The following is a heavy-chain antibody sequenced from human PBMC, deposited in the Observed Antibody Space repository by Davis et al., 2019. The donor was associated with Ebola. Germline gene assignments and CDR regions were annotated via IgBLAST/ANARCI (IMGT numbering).Heavy chain of an antibody. CDR3: ARDSDIVVVVENYGMDV. D-gene: IGHD2-15*01. CDR1: GFTFSSYS. V-gene: IGHV3-21*01. J-gene: IGHJ6*02. Sequence: GGSLRLSCAASGFTFSSYSMNWVRQAPGKGLEWVSSISSSSSYIYYADSVKGRFTISRDNAKNSLYLQMNSLRAEDTAVYYCARDSDIVVVVENYGMDVWGQGTTVTVSS. CDR2: ISSSSSYI.